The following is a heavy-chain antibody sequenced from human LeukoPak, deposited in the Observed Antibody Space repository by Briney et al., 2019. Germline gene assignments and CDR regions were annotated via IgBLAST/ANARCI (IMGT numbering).Heavy chain of an antibody. J-gene: IGHJ4*02. D-gene: IGHD1-26*01. CDR2: IYSDGST. V-gene: IGHV3-66*01. Sequence: GGSLRLSCAASGFTVSSNYMSWVRQAPGKGLEWVSVIYSDGSTYCADSVKGRFTISRDNSKNTLYLQMNSLRAEDTAVYYCAREETIGSYSPLYYFDYWGQGTLVTVSS. CDR1: GFTVSSNY. CDR3: AREETIGSYSPLYYFDY.